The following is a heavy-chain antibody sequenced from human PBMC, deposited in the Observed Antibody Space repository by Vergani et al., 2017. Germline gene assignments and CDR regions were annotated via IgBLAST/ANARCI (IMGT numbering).Heavy chain of an antibody. CDR2: IYYSGLT. Sequence: QLQLQQSGPGLVKPPETLFLTCTVSADSISSGSYYWGWIRQPPGKSLEWIGSIYYSGLTYYNPSLKSRVAISVDTSKNQFSLKVTSVTAADTAVYFCARQRPGSGWSPGDFDDWGQGILVTVSS. J-gene: IGHJ4*02. D-gene: IGHD6-19*01. CDR3: ARQRPGSGWSPGDFDD. V-gene: IGHV4-39*01. CDR1: ADSISSGSYY.